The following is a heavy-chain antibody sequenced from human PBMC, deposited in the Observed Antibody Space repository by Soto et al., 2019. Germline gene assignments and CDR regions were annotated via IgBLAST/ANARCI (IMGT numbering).Heavy chain of an antibody. CDR2: ISYDGNNK. CDR3: ARGTYYYDSSGYYAYFQH. Sequence: QVQLVESGGGVVQPGRSLRLSCAASGFTFSSYAMHWVRQAPGKGLEWVAVISYDGNNKYYADSVKGRFTISRDNSKNTLYLQMNSLRAEDTAVYYCARGTYYYDSSGYYAYFQHWGQGTLVTVSS. CDR1: GFTFSSYA. V-gene: IGHV3-30-3*01. J-gene: IGHJ1*01. D-gene: IGHD3-22*01.